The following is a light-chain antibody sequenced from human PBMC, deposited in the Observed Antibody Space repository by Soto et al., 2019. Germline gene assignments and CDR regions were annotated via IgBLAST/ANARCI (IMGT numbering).Light chain of an antibody. V-gene: IGKV2-28*01. J-gene: IGKJ1*01. Sequence: DIVLPQSPLSLPVTPGEPASISCRSSQSLLHSNGYNYLDWYLQKPGQSPQVLIYLGSNRASGVPDRFSVSGSGTDFTLKISRVEAEDVGVYYCMQPLETPWTFGQGTRVEIK. CDR3: MQPLETPWT. CDR1: QSLLHSNGYNY. CDR2: LGS.